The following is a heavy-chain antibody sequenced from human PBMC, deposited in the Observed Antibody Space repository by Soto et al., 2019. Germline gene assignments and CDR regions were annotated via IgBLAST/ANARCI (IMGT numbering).Heavy chain of an antibody. Sequence: RLSCAASGFTFSSDWMSWVRHAPGKGLEWVANIKQDGSEKYYVDSVKGRFTISRDNAKNSLYLQMNSLRAEDTAVYYCARVWERGDFWSGYYGMDVWGQGTTVTVSS. CDR3: ARVWERGDFWSGYYGMDV. V-gene: IGHV3-7*03. CDR1: GFTFSSDW. J-gene: IGHJ6*02. D-gene: IGHD3-3*01. CDR2: IKQDGSEK.